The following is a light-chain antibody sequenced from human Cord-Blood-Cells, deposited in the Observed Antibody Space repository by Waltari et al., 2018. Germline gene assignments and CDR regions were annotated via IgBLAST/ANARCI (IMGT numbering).Light chain of an antibody. CDR2: EGS. Sequence: ALTQPAAVSRFPGLSTTVSCSGNSTDVGGYNLFSSYQQHPGKAPKLMIYEGSKRPSGVSNRFSGSKSGNTASLTISGLQAEDEADYYCCSYAGSSTLWVFGGGTKLTVL. J-gene: IGLJ3*02. V-gene: IGLV2-23*01. CDR1: STDVGGYNL. CDR3: CSYAGSSTLWV.